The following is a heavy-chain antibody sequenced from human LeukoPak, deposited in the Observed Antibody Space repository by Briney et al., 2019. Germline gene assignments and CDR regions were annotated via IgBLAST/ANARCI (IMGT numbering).Heavy chain of an antibody. J-gene: IGHJ4*02. Sequence: PGGSLRLSCAASGFTFSNYWINWVRQAPGKGLEWVANIKQDGSETYCVDSVKGRFTISRDNAKNSLYLQMNSLRAEDTALYYCAREGRWHYEFGYWGQGTLVTVSS. V-gene: IGHV3-7*03. CDR2: IKQDGSET. CDR3: AREGRWHYEFGY. CDR1: GFTFSNYW. D-gene: IGHD1-7*01.